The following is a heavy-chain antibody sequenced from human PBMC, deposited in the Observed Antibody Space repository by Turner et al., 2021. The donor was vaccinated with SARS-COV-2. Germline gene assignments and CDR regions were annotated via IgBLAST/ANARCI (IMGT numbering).Heavy chain of an antibody. Sequence: EVQLLESGGGLVQPGGSLRLSCAASRFTFSSYAMSWVRQAPGKGLEWVSAISGSGGSTFYADSVKGRFTISRDNSKNTLYLQMNSLRAEDTAVYYCANLWFGELFDYWGQGTLVTVSS. CDR1: RFTFSSYA. J-gene: IGHJ4*02. CDR2: ISGSGGST. V-gene: IGHV3-23*01. CDR3: ANLWFGELFDY. D-gene: IGHD3-10*01.